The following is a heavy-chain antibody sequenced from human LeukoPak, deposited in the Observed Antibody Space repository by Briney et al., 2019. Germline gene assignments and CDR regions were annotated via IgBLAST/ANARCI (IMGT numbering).Heavy chain of an antibody. CDR2: ISGSGGST. J-gene: IGHJ5*02. CDR3: AKDWELGRERWFDP. V-gene: IGHV3-23*01. D-gene: IGHD1-26*01. Sequence: GGSLRLSCAASGFTFSSYAMSWVRQAPGKGLEWVSAISGSGGSTYYADSVKGRFTTSRDNSKNTLYLQMNSLRAEDTAVYYCAKDWELGRERWFDPWGQGTLVTVSS. CDR1: GFTFSSYA.